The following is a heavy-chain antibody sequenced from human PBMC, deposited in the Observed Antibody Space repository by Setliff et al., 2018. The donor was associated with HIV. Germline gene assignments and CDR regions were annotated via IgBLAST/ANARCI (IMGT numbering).Heavy chain of an antibody. J-gene: IGHJ5*02. Sequence: GGSLRLSCAASGFTFSSYAMTWVRQAPGEGLEWVSTITGSGFTTYYADSLKGRFTISRDNSKSTLYLQMNSLRAEDTAIYYCAKLKEKWLSPILQNFFDPWGQGTPVTVS. V-gene: IGHV3-23*01. CDR3: AKLKEKWLSPILQNFFDP. CDR2: ITGSGFTT. D-gene: IGHD3-22*01. CDR1: GFTFSSYA.